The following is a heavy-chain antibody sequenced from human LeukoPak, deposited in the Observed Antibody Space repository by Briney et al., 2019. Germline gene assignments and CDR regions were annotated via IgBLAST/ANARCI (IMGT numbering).Heavy chain of an antibody. D-gene: IGHD4-11*01. J-gene: IGHJ4*02. V-gene: IGHV3-33*01. CDR1: GFTFSSYG. Sequence: GGSLRLSCAASGFTFSSYGMHWVRQAPGKGLEWVAVIWYDGSNKYYADSVKGRFTISRDTSKSTLYLQMNSLRAEDTAVYYCARDRGMTTDSFDYWGQGTLVTVSS. CDR3: ARDRGMTTDSFDY. CDR2: IWYDGSNK.